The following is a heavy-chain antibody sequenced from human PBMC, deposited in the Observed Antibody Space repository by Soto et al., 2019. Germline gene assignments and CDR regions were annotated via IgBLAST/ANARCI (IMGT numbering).Heavy chain of an antibody. Sequence: ASETLSLTCAVSGGSISSSNWWSWVRQPPGKGLEWIGVIYHSGSTNYNPSLKSRVTISVDKSKNQFSLKLSSVTAADTAVYYYARDGFRNYDYVWGSYRPHNYYYYGMDVWGQGTTVTVSS. J-gene: IGHJ6*02. CDR1: GGSISSSNW. CDR3: ARDGFRNYDYVWGSYRPHNYYYYGMDV. CDR2: IYHSGST. D-gene: IGHD3-16*02. V-gene: IGHV4-4*02.